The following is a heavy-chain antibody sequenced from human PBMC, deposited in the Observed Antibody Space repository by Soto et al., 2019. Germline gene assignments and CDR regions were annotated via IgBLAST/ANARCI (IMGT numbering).Heavy chain of an antibody. CDR2: IKQDGSEK. Sequence: GGSLRLSCAASGFTFSSYWMSWVRQAPGRGLEWVANIKQDGSEKYYVDSVKGRFTISRDNAKNSLYLQMNSLRAEDTAVYYCASGYYYGSGRDYYYYGMDVWGKGTTVTVST. CDR3: ASGYYYGSGRDYYYYGMDV. J-gene: IGHJ6*04. V-gene: IGHV3-7*05. D-gene: IGHD3-10*01. CDR1: GFTFSSYW.